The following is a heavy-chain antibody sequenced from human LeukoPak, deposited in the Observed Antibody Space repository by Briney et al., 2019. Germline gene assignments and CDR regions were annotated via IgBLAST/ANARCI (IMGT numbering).Heavy chain of an antibody. D-gene: IGHD3-16*01. CDR3: AKDRYNDYVWGRYFDY. CDR1: GFTFSSYA. V-gene: IGHV3-30-3*01. Sequence: PGGSLRLSCTASGFTFSSYAMHWVRQAPGKGLEWVAVISYDGSNKYYADSVKGRFTISRDNSKNTLYLQMNSLRAEDTAVYYCAKDRYNDYVWGRYFDYWGQGTLVTVSS. CDR2: ISYDGSNK. J-gene: IGHJ4*02.